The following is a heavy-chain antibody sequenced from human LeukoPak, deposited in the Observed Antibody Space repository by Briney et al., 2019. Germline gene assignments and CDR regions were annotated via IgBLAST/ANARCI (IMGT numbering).Heavy chain of an antibody. Sequence: GGALRLSCAASGFTFSSYDMTWVRQAPGRGLEWVSSIRPSGDNTYYGDSVKGRFAISRDNSKNTVYLQMNNMRVDDTAVYYCARVAGWHWFDPWGQGTLVTVSS. CDR2: IRPSGDNT. V-gene: IGHV3-23*01. J-gene: IGHJ5*02. CDR3: ARVAGWHWFDP. CDR1: GFTFSSYD. D-gene: IGHD6-19*01.